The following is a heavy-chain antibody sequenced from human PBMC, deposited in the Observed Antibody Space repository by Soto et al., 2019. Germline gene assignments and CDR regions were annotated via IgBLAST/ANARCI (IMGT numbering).Heavy chain of an antibody. CDR2: VHYSGVT. V-gene: IGHV4-59*01. CDR3: AKLVRGDLYYYYHYMDV. D-gene: IGHD3-10*01. J-gene: IGHJ6*03. CDR1: GGSLSSYL. Sequence: QVQLQESGPGLVKPSETLSLTCTVSGGSLSSYLWGWLRQSPGKGLEYIAFVHYSGVTNYDPSLKSRLSASVDTSKNQFSLSLNSVTAADTAVYYCAKLVRGDLYYYYHYMDVWGRGTTVTVSS.